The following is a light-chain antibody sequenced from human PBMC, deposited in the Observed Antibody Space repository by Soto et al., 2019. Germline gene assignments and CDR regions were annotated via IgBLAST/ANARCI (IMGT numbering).Light chain of an antibody. CDR1: LSVTSN. J-gene: IGKJ4*01. CDR2: VSS. V-gene: IGKV3-15*01. CDR3: QQYNVWPLS. Sequence: EIVMTQSPVTLSVSPGDRATLSCRASLSVTSNVAWYQQKTGQTPKLLIYVSSTRATGIPARFSGSGSGTEFTLAISSLQSEDFAVYYCQQYNVWPLSFGGGTKVEFK.